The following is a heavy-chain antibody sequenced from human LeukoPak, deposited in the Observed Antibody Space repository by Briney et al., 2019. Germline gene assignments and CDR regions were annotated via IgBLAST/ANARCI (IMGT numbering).Heavy chain of an antibody. CDR3: VRALGSSSADY. J-gene: IGHJ4*02. CDR2: IKQDGSEK. V-gene: IGHV3-7*01. CDR1: GFTFTNYW. Sequence: PGGSLRLSCAASGFTFTNYWMSRVRQAPGKGLEWVANIKQDGSEKYYVDSVEGRFTISRDNAKNSLSLQMNSLRGEDTAVYYCVRALGSSSADYWGQGTLVTVSS. D-gene: IGHD6-6*01.